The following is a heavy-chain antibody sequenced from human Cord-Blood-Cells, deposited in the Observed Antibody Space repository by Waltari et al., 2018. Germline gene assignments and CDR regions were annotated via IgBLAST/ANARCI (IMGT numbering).Heavy chain of an antibody. CDR3: ARDTPDVWSGYYDAFDI. CDR1: GYTFTSYG. V-gene: IGHV1-18*01. D-gene: IGHD3-3*01. J-gene: IGHJ3*02. Sequence: QVQLVQSGAEVKKPGASVKVSCKASGYTFTSYGISWVRQAPGQGLEWMGWIRAYKGNKNYERKVQGRVTMTTDTSTSTAYMELRSLRSDDTAVYYCARDTPDVWSGYYDAFDIWGQGTMVTVSS. CDR2: IRAYKGNK.